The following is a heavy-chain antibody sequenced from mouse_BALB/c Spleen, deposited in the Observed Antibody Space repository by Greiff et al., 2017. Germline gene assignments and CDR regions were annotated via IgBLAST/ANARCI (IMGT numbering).Heavy chain of an antibody. D-gene: IGHD1-1*01. J-gene: IGHJ2*01. CDR1: GYSITSDYA. Sequence: EVQLQQSGPGLVKPSQSLSLTCTVTGYSITSDYAWNWIRQFPGNKLEWMGYISYSGSTSYNPSLKSRISITRDTSKNQFFLQLNSVTTEDTATYYCARAITTVVAPYFDYWGQGTTLTVSS. V-gene: IGHV3-2*02. CDR3: ARAITTVVAPYFDY. CDR2: ISYSGST.